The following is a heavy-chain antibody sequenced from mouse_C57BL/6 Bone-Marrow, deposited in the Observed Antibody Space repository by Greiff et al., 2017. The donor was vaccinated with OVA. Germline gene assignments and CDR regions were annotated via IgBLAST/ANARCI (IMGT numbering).Heavy chain of an antibody. CDR2: IRSKSNNYAT. J-gene: IGHJ1*03. V-gene: IGHV10-1*01. CDR1: GFSFNTYA. CDR3: VTSANWDWYFDV. D-gene: IGHD4-1*01. Sequence: DVMLVESGGGLVQPKGSLKLSCAASGFSFNTYAMNWVRQAPGKGLEWVARIRSKSNNYATYYADSVKDRFTISRDDSESMLYLQMNNLKTEDTAMYYCVTSANWDWYFDVWGTGTTVTVSS.